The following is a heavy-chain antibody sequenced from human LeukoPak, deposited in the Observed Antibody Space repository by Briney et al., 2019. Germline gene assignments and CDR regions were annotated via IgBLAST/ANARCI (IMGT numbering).Heavy chain of an antibody. Sequence: GGSLRLSCAASGFTFTTYWMHWVRQAPGKGLVWVSHINSDGSITSYADSVKGRFTISRDNSKNTLHLQMNSLRPEDTAVYYCARDQYGGTSIVTGIDYWGQGTLVTVSS. J-gene: IGHJ4*02. CDR2: INSDGSIT. CDR1: GFTFTTYW. V-gene: IGHV3-74*01. D-gene: IGHD4-23*01. CDR3: ARDQYGGTSIVTGIDY.